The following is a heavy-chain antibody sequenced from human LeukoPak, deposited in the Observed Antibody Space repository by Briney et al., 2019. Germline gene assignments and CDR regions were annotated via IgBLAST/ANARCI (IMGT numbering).Heavy chain of an antibody. CDR2: IWYDGSNK. J-gene: IGHJ4*02. Sequence: GRSLRLSCAASGFTFSSYGMHWVRQAPGKGLEWVAVIWYDGSNKYYADSVKGRFTISRDNSKNTLYLQMNSLRAEDTAVYYCAKDIGNWDFDYWGQGTLVTVSS. D-gene: IGHD7-27*01. CDR1: GFTFSSYG. CDR3: AKDIGNWDFDY. V-gene: IGHV3-33*06.